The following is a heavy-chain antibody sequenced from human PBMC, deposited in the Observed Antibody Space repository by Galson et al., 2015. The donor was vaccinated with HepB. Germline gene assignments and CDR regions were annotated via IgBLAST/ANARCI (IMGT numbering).Heavy chain of an antibody. Sequence: SLRLSCAASGFTFSTDGMHWVRQAPGKGLEWVAVISYDGSKRFYLDSVKGRFTISRDESNNTLYLHMNSLRLEDTAVYYCAKGPSRLDDWGQGTLVTVSS. CDR1: GFTFSTDG. CDR2: ISYDGSKR. J-gene: IGHJ4*02. V-gene: IGHV3-30*19. CDR3: AKGPSRLDD.